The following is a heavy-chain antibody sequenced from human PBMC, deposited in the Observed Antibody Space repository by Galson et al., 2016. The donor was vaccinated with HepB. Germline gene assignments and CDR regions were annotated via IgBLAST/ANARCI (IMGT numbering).Heavy chain of an antibody. Sequence: SVKVSCKASGYSFTGYYIHWVRQAPGQGLEWMGWINSNSGGTKFAQKFQGRVTMTRDKSISTAYMDLSRLRSDDPAVYYCARVYGENLFEFFGMDVWGKGTTVIVSS. D-gene: IGHD4-17*01. J-gene: IGHJ6*04. V-gene: IGHV1-2*02. CDR2: INSNSGGT. CDR1: GYSFTGYY. CDR3: ARVYGENLFEFFGMDV.